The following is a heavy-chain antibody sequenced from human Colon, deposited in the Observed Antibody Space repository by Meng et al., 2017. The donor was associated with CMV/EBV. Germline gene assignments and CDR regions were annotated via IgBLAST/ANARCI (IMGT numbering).Heavy chain of an antibody. CDR1: AFTFSSYG. J-gene: IGHJ4*02. CDR2: IRYDGSNK. CDR3: AKPGYCSSTSCYKGVGLDY. D-gene: IGHD2-2*03. Sequence: GGSLRLSCAASAFTFSSYGMHWVRQAPGKGLEWVAFIRYDGSNKYYADSVKGRFTISRDNSKNTLYLQMNSLRAEDTAVYYCAKPGYCSSTSCYKGVGLDYWGQGTLVTVSS. V-gene: IGHV3-30*02.